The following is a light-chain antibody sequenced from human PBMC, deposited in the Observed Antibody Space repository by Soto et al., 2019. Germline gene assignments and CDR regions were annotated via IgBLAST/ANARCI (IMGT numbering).Light chain of an antibody. V-gene: IGKV3-20*01. CDR2: GAS. Sequence: EIVLTQSPGTLSLSPGERATLSCKASQSVSSSYLAWYQQKPGQAPRLLIYGASSRATGIPDRFSGSGSGTDFTLTISRLEPEDLGVYYCHQYGSSPLYTFGQGTKLEIK. CDR1: QSVSSSY. J-gene: IGKJ2*01. CDR3: HQYGSSPLYT.